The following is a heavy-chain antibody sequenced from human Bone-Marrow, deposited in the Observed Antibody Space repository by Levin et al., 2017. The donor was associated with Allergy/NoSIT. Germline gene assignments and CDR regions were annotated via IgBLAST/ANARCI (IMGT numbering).Heavy chain of an antibody. CDR3: ARSRTAAGTSGSNWFDP. D-gene: IGHD6-13*01. Sequence: SETLSLTCTVSGASISSGGYYWSWIRQHPGKGLEWFGYIYYSGTTYYNPSLKSRVSISVDTSKNQFSLKLSSVTAADTAVYYCARSRTAAGTSGSNWFDPWGPGTLVTVSS. V-gene: IGHV4-31*03. CDR1: GASISSGGYY. CDR2: IYYSGTT. J-gene: IGHJ5*02.